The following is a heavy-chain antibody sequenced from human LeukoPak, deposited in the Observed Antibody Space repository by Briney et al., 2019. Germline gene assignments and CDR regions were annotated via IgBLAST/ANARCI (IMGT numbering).Heavy chain of an antibody. CDR1: GFNFSNYW. V-gene: IGHV3-7*03. CDR2: IKQDGSEK. CDR3: ARAAKRSFDI. D-gene: IGHD6-25*01. Sequence: GSLKPSWVASGFNFSNYWVGLGRQTSGAGLEWVANIKQDGSEKYYVDSVKGRFTISKDNAKNSLYLQMNSLRAEDTAVYYCARAAKRSFDIWGQGTMVTVSS. J-gene: IGHJ3*02.